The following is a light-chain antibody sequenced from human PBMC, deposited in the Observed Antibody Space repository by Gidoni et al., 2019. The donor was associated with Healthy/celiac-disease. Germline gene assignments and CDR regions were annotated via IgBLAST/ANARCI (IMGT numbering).Light chain of an antibody. J-gene: IGKJ1*01. V-gene: IGKV3-15*01. CDR2: GAS. Sequence: EIVMTQSPATLSVSPGERATLSCRASQSVSSNLAWYQQNPGQAPRLLIYGASTRATGIPARFSGSGSGTEVTLTISSLQSEDFAVYYCQQYNNWLRTFGQGTKVEIK. CDR3: QQYNNWLRT. CDR1: QSVSSN.